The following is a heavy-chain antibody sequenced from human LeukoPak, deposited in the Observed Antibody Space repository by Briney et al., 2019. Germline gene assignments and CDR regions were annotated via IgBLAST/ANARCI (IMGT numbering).Heavy chain of an antibody. D-gene: IGHD5-18*01. CDR2: IYYSGST. V-gene: IGHV4-59*01. J-gene: IGHJ2*01. CDR3: ARDRDTAMVTSDWYFDL. CDR1: GGSISSYY. Sequence: SETLSLTCTVSGGSISSYYWSWLRQPPGKGLEWIGYIYYSGSTNYNPSLKSRVTISVDTSKNQSSLKLSSVTAADTAVYYCARDRDTAMVTSDWYFDLWGRGTLVTVSS.